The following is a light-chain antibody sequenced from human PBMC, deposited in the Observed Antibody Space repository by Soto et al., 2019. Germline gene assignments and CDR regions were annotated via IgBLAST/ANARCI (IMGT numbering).Light chain of an antibody. Sequence: QSALTQPPSASGAPGQSVTISCTGTSSDVGAYNYVSWYQQHAGKAPKLGIYEVTKRPSGVPDRFSGSKSANTASLTVSGLQAEDEADYYCSSFASSNTWVLGGGTKLTVL. CDR3: SSFASSNTWV. J-gene: IGLJ3*02. V-gene: IGLV2-8*01. CDR2: EVT. CDR1: SSDVGAYNY.